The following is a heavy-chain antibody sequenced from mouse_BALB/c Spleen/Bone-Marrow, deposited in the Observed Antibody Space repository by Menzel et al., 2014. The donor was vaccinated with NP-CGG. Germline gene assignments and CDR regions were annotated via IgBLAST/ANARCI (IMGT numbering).Heavy chain of an antibody. J-gene: IGHJ1*01. D-gene: IGHD2-2*01. Sequence: QVQLQQSGPELVKPGASVRISCKASGYTFTSYYIHWVKQRPGQGLEWIGWIYPGNVNTKYNEKFKGKATLTADKSSSTAYMQLSSLTSEDSAVYFCARRYGYGDWYFDVWGAGTTVTVSS. CDR1: GYTFTSYY. CDR3: ARRYGYGDWYFDV. CDR2: IYPGNVNT. V-gene: IGHV1S56*01.